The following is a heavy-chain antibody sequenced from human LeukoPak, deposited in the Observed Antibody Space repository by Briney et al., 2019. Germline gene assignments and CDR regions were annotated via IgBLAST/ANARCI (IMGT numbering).Heavy chain of an antibody. V-gene: IGHV3-21*01. CDR3: ASDRDIVVIPAAMPMDV. CDR2: ISSRSSYYI. Sequence: GGSLRLSCAASGFTFSSYTMNWVRQAPGKGLEWVSSISSRSSYYIYYADSVKGRFTISRDNTKNSLYLQMNSLRAEDTAVYYCASDRDIVVIPAAMPMDVWGQGTTVTVSS. CDR1: GFTFSSYT. J-gene: IGHJ6*02. D-gene: IGHD2-2*01.